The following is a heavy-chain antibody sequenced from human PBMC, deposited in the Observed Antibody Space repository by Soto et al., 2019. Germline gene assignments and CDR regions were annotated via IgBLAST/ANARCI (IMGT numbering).Heavy chain of an antibody. CDR1: GYSISSSNW. D-gene: IGHD1-26*01. CDR3: ARREIQGPIDY. Sequence: QVQLQESGPGLVKPSDTLSLTCAVSGYSISSSNWWGWIRQPPGKGLEWIGYIYYSGTTYYNPSLESRVHMSVDTSENQSSLKLTSVTAVDTAVYYCARREIQGPIDYWGPGTLVTVSS. V-gene: IGHV4-28*01. J-gene: IGHJ4*02. CDR2: IYYSGTT.